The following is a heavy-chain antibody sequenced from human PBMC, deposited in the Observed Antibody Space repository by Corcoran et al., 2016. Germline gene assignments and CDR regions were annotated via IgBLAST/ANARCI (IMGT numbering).Heavy chain of an antibody. CDR2: ISPNSGT. V-gene: IGHV1-2*02. Sequence: QVQLVQSGADVEKSGASVKVSCKASGYRFNDNTIHWVRQAPGQGLEGGGWISPNSGTKFAQKFQGRVTMTRDTFISTSYMELNSLTLDDTAVYYCARGSGSSWYDYWGQETLVTVSS. CDR3: ARGSGSSWYDY. CDR1: GYRFNDNT. J-gene: IGHJ4*02. D-gene: IGHD6-13*01.